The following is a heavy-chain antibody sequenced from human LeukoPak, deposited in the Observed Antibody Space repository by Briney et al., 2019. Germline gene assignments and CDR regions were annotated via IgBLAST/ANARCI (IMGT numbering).Heavy chain of an antibody. Sequence: GASLKVSCKASGYTFTAYYMHWARQAPGQGLDWMGWINPQSGDTKFAQKFQGRVTMTRDTSISTAYMELTSLRSDDTAVYYCARDGDYLLLSARYYMDVWGKGTTLTISS. CDR3: ARDGDYLLLSARYYMDV. CDR1: GYTFTAYY. D-gene: IGHD2-2*01. J-gene: IGHJ6*03. V-gene: IGHV1-2*02. CDR2: INPQSGDT.